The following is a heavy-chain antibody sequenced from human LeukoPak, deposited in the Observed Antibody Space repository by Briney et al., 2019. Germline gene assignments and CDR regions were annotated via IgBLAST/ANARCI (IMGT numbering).Heavy chain of an antibody. V-gene: IGHV4-39*01. CDR1: GDSTSSNNYY. Sequence: SETLSLTCTVSGDSTSSNNYYWGWIRQPPGKRLEWIGNIYYNGDTHDNPSLKSRVTITVDTSKNQFSLRLSSETAADTAIYYCARLVGWPYRYYYDHWGQGTLITVSS. CDR2: IYYNGDT. J-gene: IGHJ4*02. CDR3: ARLVGWPYRYYYDH. D-gene: IGHD2-15*01.